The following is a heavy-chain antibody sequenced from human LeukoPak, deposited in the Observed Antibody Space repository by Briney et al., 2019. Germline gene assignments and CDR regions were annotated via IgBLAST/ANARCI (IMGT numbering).Heavy chain of an antibody. D-gene: IGHD5-12*01. CDR3: VRDGGTTGYDLLDY. J-gene: IGHJ4*02. Sequence: PGGSLRLSCAASGFTFRSYWMSWVRQAPGKGLEGVANINQDGSEKYHVDSVKGRFTISRDNAKNSVYLQMNSLTAEDTAVYYCVRDGGTTGYDLLDYWGQGTLLTVSS. V-gene: IGHV3-7*01. CDR2: INQDGSEK. CDR1: GFTFRSYW.